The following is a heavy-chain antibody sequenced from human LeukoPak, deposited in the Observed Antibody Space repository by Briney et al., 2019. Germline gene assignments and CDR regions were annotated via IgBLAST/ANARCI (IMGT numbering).Heavy chain of an antibody. J-gene: IGHJ4*02. CDR1: GVSFNGYY. V-gene: IGHV4-34*01. CDR3: ARGQLRLSN. D-gene: IGHD2-2*01. Sequence: PSETLSLTCAVYGVSFNGYYWTWIRQPPGKGLEWIGEINHSGGTDYNPSLKSRVTISVDTSKNQFSLKLNSVTAADTAVYYCARGQLRLSNWGQGSLVIVSS. CDR2: INHSGGT.